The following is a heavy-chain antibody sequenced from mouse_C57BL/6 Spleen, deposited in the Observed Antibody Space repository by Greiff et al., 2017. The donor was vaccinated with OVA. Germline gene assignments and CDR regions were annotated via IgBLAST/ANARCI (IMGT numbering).Heavy chain of an antibody. CDR1: GFTFSSYA. V-gene: IGHV5-9-1*02. J-gene: IGHJ1*03. D-gene: IGHD1-1*01. CDR3: TRHYYGSSYWYFDV. CDR2: ISSGGDYI. Sequence: EVKVEESGEGLVKPGGSLKLSCAASGFTFSSYAMSWVRQTPEKRLEWVAYISSGGDYIYYADTVKGRFTISRDNARNTLYLQMSSLKSEDTAMYYCTRHYYGSSYWYFDVWGTGTTVTVSS.